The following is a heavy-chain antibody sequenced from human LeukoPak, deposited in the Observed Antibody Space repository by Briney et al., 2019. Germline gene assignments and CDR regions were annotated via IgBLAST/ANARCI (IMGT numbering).Heavy chain of an antibody. D-gene: IGHD1-26*01. J-gene: IGHJ4*02. CDR2: IYHSGST. V-gene: IGHV4-30-2*01. CDR1: GGSISSGGYS. Sequence: NPSETLSLTCAVSGGSISSGGYSWSWIRQPPGKGLEWIGYIYHSGSTYYNPSLKSRVTISVDGSKNQFSLKLSSVTAADTAVYYCAREREGNYVDYWGQGTLVTVSS. CDR3: AREREGNYVDY.